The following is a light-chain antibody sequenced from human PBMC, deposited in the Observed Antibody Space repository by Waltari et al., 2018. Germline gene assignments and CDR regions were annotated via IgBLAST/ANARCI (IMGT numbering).Light chain of an antibody. CDR3: QKYGTLPAT. CDR1: QSISKY. J-gene: IGKJ1*01. CDR2: DAA. V-gene: IGKV3-20*01. Sequence: CRASQSISKYLSGYQQKPGQAPRRLSYDAASRATGIPDRFSGSGSGTDFSLTISRLEPEDSAVYYCQKYGTLPATFGQGTKVEIK.